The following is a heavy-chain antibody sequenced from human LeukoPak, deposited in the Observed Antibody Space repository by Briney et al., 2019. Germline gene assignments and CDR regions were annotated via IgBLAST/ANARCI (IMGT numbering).Heavy chain of an antibody. CDR2: IWYDGSNK. V-gene: IGHV3-33*01. CDR1: GFTFSNYG. Sequence: GGSLRLSCAASGFTFSNYGMHWVRQAPGRGLEWVAVIWYDGSNKYYADSVKGRFTLSRDNSKNTLFLQMNSLRPEDTAVYFCARDLTQLALFDYWGQGTLVTVSS. D-gene: IGHD6-13*01. J-gene: IGHJ4*02. CDR3: ARDLTQLALFDY.